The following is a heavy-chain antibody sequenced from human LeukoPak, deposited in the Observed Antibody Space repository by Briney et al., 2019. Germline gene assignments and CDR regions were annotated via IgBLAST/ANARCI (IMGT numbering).Heavy chain of an antibody. CDR1: GYTLSGSY. CDR3: ARSAEHCNNGVCFTDYYMDV. CDR2: INPNSGDT. Sequence: GASVKVSCKASGYTLSGSYIHWVRQAPGQGLEWMGRINPNSGDTNFAQTFQGRVTMTRDTSITTAYMELSSLTSDDTAVYFCARSAEHCNNGVCFTDYYMDVWGKGTTVTVSS. V-gene: IGHV1-2*06. J-gene: IGHJ6*03. D-gene: IGHD2-8*01.